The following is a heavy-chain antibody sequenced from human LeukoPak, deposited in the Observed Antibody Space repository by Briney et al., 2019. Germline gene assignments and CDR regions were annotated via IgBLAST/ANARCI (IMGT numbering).Heavy chain of an antibody. J-gene: IGHJ3*02. CDR3: ARHDRGAFDI. CDR1: GGSISSSSYY. V-gene: IGHV4-39*01. D-gene: IGHD3-10*01. Sequence: SETLSLTCTVSGGSISSSSYYWDWIRQPPGKGLEWIGSIYYSGSTYYNPSLKSRVTISVDTSKNQFSLKLSSVTAADTAVYYCARHDRGAFDIWGQGTMVTVSS. CDR2: IYYSGST.